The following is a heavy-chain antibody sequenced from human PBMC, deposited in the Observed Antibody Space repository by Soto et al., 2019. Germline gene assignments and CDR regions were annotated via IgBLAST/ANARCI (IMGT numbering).Heavy chain of an antibody. CDR3: ARGPPWENWNEYYFDY. CDR1: GGSISSYY. J-gene: IGHJ4*02. CDR2: IYYSGST. D-gene: IGHD1-1*01. V-gene: IGHV4-59*01. Sequence: SETLSLTCTVSGGSISSYYWSWIRQPPGKGLEWIGYIYYSGSTNYNPSLKSRVTISVDTSKNQFSLKLSSVTAADTAVYYCARGPPWENWNEYYFDYWGQGTLVTVSS.